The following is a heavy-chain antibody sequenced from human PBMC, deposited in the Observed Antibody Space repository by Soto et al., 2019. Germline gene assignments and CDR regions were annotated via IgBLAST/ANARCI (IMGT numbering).Heavy chain of an antibody. V-gene: IGHV4-30-2*01. D-gene: IGHD3-22*01. CDR2: IYHSGST. CDR3: ARGRPYYYDSSGYYSPYYFDY. CDR1: GGSISSGGYS. Sequence: QLQLQESGSGLVKPSQTLSLTCAVSGGSISSGGYSWSWIRQPPGKGLEWIGYIYHSGSTYYNPSLKSRVTISVDRSKNQFSLKLSSVTAADTAVYYCARGRPYYYDSSGYYSPYYFDYWGQGTLVTVSS. J-gene: IGHJ4*02.